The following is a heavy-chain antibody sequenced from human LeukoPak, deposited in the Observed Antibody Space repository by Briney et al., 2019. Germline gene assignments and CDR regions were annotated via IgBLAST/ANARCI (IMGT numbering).Heavy chain of an antibody. J-gene: IGHJ4*02. D-gene: IGHD3-3*01. Sequence: ASVKVSCKASGYTFTGYYMHWVRQAPGQGLEWMGWINPNSGGTNYAQKFQGRVTMTRDTSNSTAYMELSRLRSDDTAVYYCARGITIFGVALCYFDYWGQGTLVTVSS. CDR2: INPNSGGT. CDR3: ARGITIFGVALCYFDY. CDR1: GYTFTGYY. V-gene: IGHV1-2*02.